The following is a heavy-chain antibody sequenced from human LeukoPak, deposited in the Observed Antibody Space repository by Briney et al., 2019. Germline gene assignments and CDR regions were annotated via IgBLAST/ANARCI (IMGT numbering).Heavy chain of an antibody. J-gene: IGHJ4*02. CDR3: AKDRTVTTTYFDY. Sequence: GGSLRLSCAASGFTFSSYAMSWVRQAPGKGLEWVSAISGSGGSTYYADPVKGRFTISRDNSKNTLYLQMNSLRAEDTAVYYCAKDRTVTTTYFDYWGQGTLVTVSS. CDR2: ISGSGGST. V-gene: IGHV3-23*01. CDR1: GFTFSSYA. D-gene: IGHD4-17*01.